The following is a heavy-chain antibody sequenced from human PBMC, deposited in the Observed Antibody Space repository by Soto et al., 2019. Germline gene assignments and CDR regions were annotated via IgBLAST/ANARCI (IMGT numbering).Heavy chain of an antibody. D-gene: IGHD2-8*02. Sequence: GGPLRVSCAACGFPFIDFYMSWIRQDQGKWLEWVSYISSSSSYTNYADSVQGRFTIARDNAKSTLFLQMSGLRADDTAVYYCTTTTLLHCTGTRCSINYGMDVWGQGTTVTVS. V-gene: IGHV3-11*06. CDR1: GFPFIDFY. J-gene: IGHJ6*02. CDR2: ISSSSSYT. CDR3: TTTTLLHCTGTRCSINYGMDV.